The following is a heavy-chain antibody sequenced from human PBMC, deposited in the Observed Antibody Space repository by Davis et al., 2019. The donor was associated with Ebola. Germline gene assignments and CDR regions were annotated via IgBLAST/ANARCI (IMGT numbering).Heavy chain of an antibody. D-gene: IGHD3-22*01. V-gene: IGHV3-30*18. J-gene: IGHJ4*02. CDR1: GFTFASYG. CDR2: ISYDGTSE. CDR3: AKEIYYFHSSGQIDF. Sequence: PGGSLRLSCAASGFTFASYGMHWVRQPPGKGLEWVATISYDGTSEDYADSVKGRFTISRDNSEGTLNLQMSSLRREDTAVYYCAKEIYYFHSSGQIDFWGQGTLVTVSS.